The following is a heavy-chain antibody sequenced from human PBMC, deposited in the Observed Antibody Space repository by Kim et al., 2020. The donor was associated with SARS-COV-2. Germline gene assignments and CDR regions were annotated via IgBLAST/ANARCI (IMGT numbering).Heavy chain of an antibody. J-gene: IGHJ6*02. V-gene: IGHV4-34*01. CDR2: INHSGST. CDR1: GGSFSGYY. CDR3: ARTRALWSGYYGWRPHYYYYGMDV. Sequence: SETLSLTCAVYGGSFSGYYWSWIRQPPGKGLEWIGEINHSGSTNYNPSLKSRVTISVDTSKNQFSLKLSSVTAADTAVYYCARTRALWSGYYGWRPHYYYYGMDVWGQGTTVTVSS. D-gene: IGHD3-3*01.